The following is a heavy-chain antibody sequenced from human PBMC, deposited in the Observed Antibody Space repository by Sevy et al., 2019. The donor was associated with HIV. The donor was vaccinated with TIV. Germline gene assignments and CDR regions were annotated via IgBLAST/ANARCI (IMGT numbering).Heavy chain of an antibody. Sequence: GGSLRLSCAASGFTFSSYIMNWVRQAPGKGLEWVSSISGSSSYIYYADSVKGRFTISRDNAKNSLYLQMNSLRAEDTAVYYCARDSFDAFDIWGQGTMVTVSS. J-gene: IGHJ3*02. CDR3: ARDSFDAFDI. V-gene: IGHV3-21*01. CDR2: ISGSSSYI. CDR1: GFTFSSYI.